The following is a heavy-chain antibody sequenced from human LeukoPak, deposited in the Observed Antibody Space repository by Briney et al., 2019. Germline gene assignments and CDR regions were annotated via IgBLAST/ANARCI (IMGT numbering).Heavy chain of an antibody. CDR2: LYHSGKT. J-gene: IGHJ3*02. D-gene: IGHD3-22*01. Sequence: SETLSLTCTVSGGSTSSYYWSWIRQPPGRGLEWIGCLYHSGKTIYNPSLKSRVTISVDTSKNQFSLMLNSVTAADTATYYCARHQKDSYDSIFHAFEIWGQGTMATVSS. CDR3: ARHQKDSYDSIFHAFEI. V-gene: IGHV4-59*03. CDR1: GGSTSSYY.